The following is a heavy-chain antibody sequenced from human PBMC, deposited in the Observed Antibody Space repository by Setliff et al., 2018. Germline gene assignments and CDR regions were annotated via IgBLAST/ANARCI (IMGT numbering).Heavy chain of an antibody. CDR3: ASSSGWIPWIQH. D-gene: IGHD3-10*01. CDR1: GFTFFNHA. J-gene: IGHJ1*01. V-gene: IGHV3-33*03. CDR2: IWSDGINK. Sequence: GGSLRLSCGASGFTFFNHAMHWVRQTPGKGLEWVAMIWSDGINKYYGASVKGRFTVSRDNSKNSLFLQMDNLRAEDTALYYCASSSGWIPWIQHWGPGTLVTAPQ.